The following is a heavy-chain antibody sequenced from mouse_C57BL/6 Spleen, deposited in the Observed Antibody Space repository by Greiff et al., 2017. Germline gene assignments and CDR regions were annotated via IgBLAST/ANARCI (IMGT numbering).Heavy chain of an antibody. CDR3: AKWDDGYYLLAMDY. J-gene: IGHJ4*01. CDR1: GYTFTDYY. Sequence: VQLQQSGAELVKPGASVKISCKASGYTFTDYYMNWVKQRPGQGLEWIGKIGPGSGSTNYNEKFKGKATLTADKSSSTAYMQLSRQTSEDSAVYFSAKWDDGYYLLAMDYWGQGTSVTVSS. CDR2: IGPGSGST. D-gene: IGHD2-3*01. V-gene: IGHV1-77*01.